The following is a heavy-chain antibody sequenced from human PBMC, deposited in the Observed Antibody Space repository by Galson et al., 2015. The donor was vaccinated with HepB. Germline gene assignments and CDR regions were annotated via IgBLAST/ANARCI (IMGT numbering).Heavy chain of an antibody. CDR2: ISAYNGNT. D-gene: IGHD3-22*01. J-gene: IGHJ4*02. Sequence: SVKVSCKASGYTFTSYGISWVRQAPGQGLVWMGWISAYNGNTNYAQKLQGRVTMTTDTSTSTAYMELRSLRSDDTAVYYCAREETTKYYYDSSGYYPNAHFDYWGQGTLVTVSS. CDR3: AREETTKYYYDSSGYYPNAHFDY. CDR1: GYTFTSYG. V-gene: IGHV1-18*01.